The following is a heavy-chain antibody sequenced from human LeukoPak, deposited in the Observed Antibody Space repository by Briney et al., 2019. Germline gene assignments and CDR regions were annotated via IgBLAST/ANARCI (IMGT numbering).Heavy chain of an antibody. CDR2: IYSGGST. Sequence: PGGSLRLSCAASGFTVSSNYMSWVRQAPGKGLEWVSVIYSGGSTYYADSVKGRFTISRDNSKNTLYLQMNSLRAEDTAVYYCARGGSGYSYGYGYYFDYWGQGTLVTVSS. CDR1: GFTVSSNY. CDR3: ARGGSGYSYGYGYYFDY. V-gene: IGHV3-66*01. D-gene: IGHD5-18*01. J-gene: IGHJ4*02.